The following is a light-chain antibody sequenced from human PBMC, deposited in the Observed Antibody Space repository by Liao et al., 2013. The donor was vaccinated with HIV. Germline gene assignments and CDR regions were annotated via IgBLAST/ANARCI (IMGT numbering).Light chain of an antibody. J-gene: IGLJ2*01. CDR3: QTWDNSNMI. CDR2: YDQ. Sequence: YVLTQPPSVSVAPGQTAVMTCGGNNIRSRGVHWYQQRPGQAPVLVMYYDQNRPSGIPERISGSRSGNTVTLTISGTQTLDEADYYCQTWDNSNMIFGGGTKADRP. CDR1: NIRSRG. V-gene: IGLV3-21*01.